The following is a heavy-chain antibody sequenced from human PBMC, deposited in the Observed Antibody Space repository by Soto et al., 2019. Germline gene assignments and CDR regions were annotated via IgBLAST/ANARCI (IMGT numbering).Heavy chain of an antibody. Sequence: VGSLRLSCTVSGFAFNNYGINWFRQAPVNGLEWVSSISKSDYTYYSDSVKGRFTISRDNAKNSVSLQMNTLRVEDTAVYYCAREDSIIIPAVSDFWGQGTLVTVSS. J-gene: IGHJ4*02. CDR3: AREDSIIIPAVSDF. CDR2: ISKSDYT. V-gene: IGHV3-21*01. CDR1: GFAFNNYG. D-gene: IGHD2-2*01.